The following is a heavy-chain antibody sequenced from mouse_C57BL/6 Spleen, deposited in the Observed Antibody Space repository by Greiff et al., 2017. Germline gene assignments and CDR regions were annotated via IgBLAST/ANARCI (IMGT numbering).Heavy chain of an antibody. D-gene: IGHD1-1*01. Sequence: QVQLQQSGAELVKPGASVKISCKASGYAFSSYWMNWVKQRPGKGLEWIGQIYPGDGDTNYNGKFKGKATLTADKSSSTAYMQLSSLTSEDSAVYFCARLGDDYGSSLDYWGQGTTLTVSS. V-gene: IGHV1-80*01. CDR1: GYAFSSYW. J-gene: IGHJ2*01. CDR3: ARLGDDYGSSLDY. CDR2: IYPGDGDT.